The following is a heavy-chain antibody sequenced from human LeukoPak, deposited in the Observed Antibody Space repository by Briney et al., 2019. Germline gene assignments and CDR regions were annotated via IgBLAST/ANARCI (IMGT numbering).Heavy chain of an antibody. D-gene: IGHD1-26*01. V-gene: IGHV4-39*01. Sequence: SETLSLTCTVSGGSISSSSYYWGWIRQPPGKGLEWIGSIYYSGSTYYNPSLKSRVTISVDTSKNQFSLKLSSVTAADTAVYYCARLVTVGATTDYWGQGTLVTASS. CDR3: ARLVTVGATTDY. CDR1: GGSISSSSYY. CDR2: IYYSGST. J-gene: IGHJ4*02.